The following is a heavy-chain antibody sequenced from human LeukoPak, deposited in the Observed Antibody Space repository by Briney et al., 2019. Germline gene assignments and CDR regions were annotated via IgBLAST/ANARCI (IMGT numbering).Heavy chain of an antibody. Sequence: GASVKVSCKASGYTFTSYGISWVREAPGQGLEWMGWISVYNGNTNYAQKLQGRVTMTTDTSTSTAYMELRSLRSDDTAVYYCARSSSNRGDNWLDPWGQGTLVTVSS. CDR2: ISVYNGNT. V-gene: IGHV1-18*01. D-gene: IGHD2-2*01. CDR3: ARSSSNRGDNWLDP. J-gene: IGHJ5*02. CDR1: GYTFTSYG.